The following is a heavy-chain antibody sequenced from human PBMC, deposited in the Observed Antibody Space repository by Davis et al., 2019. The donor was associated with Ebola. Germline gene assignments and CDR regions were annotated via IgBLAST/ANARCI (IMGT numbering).Heavy chain of an antibody. CDR3: ARGIRDGAGDWFDP. V-gene: IGHV4-59*01. Sequence: MPSETLSLTCSVSGGSISSYYWSWIRQPPGKGLEWIGDVYDSETTNYNLSLNSRVTMSVDTTNNQFFLKLSSVTAADTAVYYCARGIRDGAGDWFDPWGQGTLVTVSS. J-gene: IGHJ5*02. D-gene: IGHD2/OR15-2a*01. CDR2: VYDSETT. CDR1: GGSISSYY.